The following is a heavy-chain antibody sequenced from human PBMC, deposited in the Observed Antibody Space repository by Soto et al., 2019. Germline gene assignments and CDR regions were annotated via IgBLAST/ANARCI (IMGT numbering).Heavy chain of an antibody. Sequence: GSLRLSCAASGFTLSSYWMHWVRQVPGKGLEWIGEINHSGSTNYNPSLKSRVTISVDTSKNQFSLKLSSVTAADTAVYYCATTVYSSAWSRDFWGQGTLVTVSS. J-gene: IGHJ4*02. CDR3: ATTVYSSAWSRDF. V-gene: IGHV4-34*08. CDR2: INHSGST. D-gene: IGHD6-19*01. CDR1: GFTLSSYW.